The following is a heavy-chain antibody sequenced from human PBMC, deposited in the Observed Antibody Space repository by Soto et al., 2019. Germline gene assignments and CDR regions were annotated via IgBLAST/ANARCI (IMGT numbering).Heavy chain of an antibody. Sequence: GESLKISCKGSGYSFTNYWIGWVRQMPGKGLEWMGIIYPGDSHAIYSPSFQGQVTMSADKSISTAYLQWSSLKASDTAIYYCARAIEMATIGWFDPWGQGTLVTVSS. CDR2: IYPGDSHA. J-gene: IGHJ5*02. CDR3: ARAIEMATIGWFDP. D-gene: IGHD5-12*01. V-gene: IGHV5-51*01. CDR1: GYSFTNYW.